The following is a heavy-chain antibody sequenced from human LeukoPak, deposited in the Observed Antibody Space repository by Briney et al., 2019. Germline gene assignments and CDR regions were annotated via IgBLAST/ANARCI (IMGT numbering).Heavy chain of an antibody. Sequence: PGGSLRLSCAASGFTFNTYAMSWVRQAPGKGLEWVSSIGGGGGTYYADSLKGRFTISGDNSKNTLYLQMNSLRAEDTAVYYCAKGNSGYNSGYYYHFFDYWGQGTLVTVSS. CDR3: AKGNSGYNSGYYYHFFDY. CDR2: IGGGGGT. J-gene: IGHJ4*02. CDR1: GFTFNTYA. D-gene: IGHD5-12*01. V-gene: IGHV3-23*01.